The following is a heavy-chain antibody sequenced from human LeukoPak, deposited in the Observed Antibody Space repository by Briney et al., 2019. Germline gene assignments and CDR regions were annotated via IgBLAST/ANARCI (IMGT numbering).Heavy chain of an antibody. D-gene: IGHD3-22*01. CDR2: IKQDESEK. Sequence: GGSLRLSCAASGFYVGRYWMSWVRQAPGEGLEWVANIKQDESEKDYVDSVKGRFTISRDNAKNSLYLQMNSLTSEDTALYYCTTERLMEYYDSRGYLGDSWGQGTLVTVSS. CDR3: TTERLMEYYDSRGYLGDS. CDR1: GFYVGRYW. V-gene: IGHV3-7*03. J-gene: IGHJ4*02.